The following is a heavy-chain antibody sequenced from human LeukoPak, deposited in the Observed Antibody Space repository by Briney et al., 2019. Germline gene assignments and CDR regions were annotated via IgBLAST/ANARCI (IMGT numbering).Heavy chain of an antibody. J-gene: IGHJ4*02. CDR2: IYTSGIT. D-gene: IGHD3-22*01. V-gene: IGHV4-61*02. Sequence: PSETLSLTCAVSGGSITSGTYYWSWIRQSAGKGLEWIGRIYTSGITDYNPSLKSRVAISLDTSNNHFSLRLGSVTAADTAVYYCARSRARYYISCGYYPDSWGQGTLVTVSS. CDR3: ARSRARYYISCGYYPDS. CDR1: GGSITSGTYY.